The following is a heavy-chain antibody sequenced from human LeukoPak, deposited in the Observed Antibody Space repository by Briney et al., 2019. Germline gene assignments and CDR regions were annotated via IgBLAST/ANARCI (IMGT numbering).Heavy chain of an antibody. Sequence: PGGSLRLSCAASGFTFISYAMTWVRQAPGKGLEWVSSISSSSSYIYYADSVKGRFTISRDNAKNSLYLQMNSLRAEDTAVYYCARDRFDNSFDYWGQGTLVTVSS. CDR3: ARDRFDNSFDY. V-gene: IGHV3-21*01. D-gene: IGHD2/OR15-2a*01. CDR1: GFTFISYA. J-gene: IGHJ4*02. CDR2: ISSSSSYI.